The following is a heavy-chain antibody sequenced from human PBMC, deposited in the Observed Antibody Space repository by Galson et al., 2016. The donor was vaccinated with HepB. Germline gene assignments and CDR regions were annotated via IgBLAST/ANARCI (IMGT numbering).Heavy chain of an antibody. CDR1: GFTFSNYA. CDR2: ISGVSDRT. D-gene: IGHD4-11*01. CDR3: AKESPYSNVRQYYLEN. Sequence: SLRLSCAASGFTFSNYAMSWVRQAPGKGPEWVSAISGVSDRTYYAGSMKDRFIISRDDSRNMLFLQLNSLRAEDTAIYYCAKESPYSNVRQYYLENWGLGTLVPVSS. V-gene: IGHV3-23*01. J-gene: IGHJ4*01.